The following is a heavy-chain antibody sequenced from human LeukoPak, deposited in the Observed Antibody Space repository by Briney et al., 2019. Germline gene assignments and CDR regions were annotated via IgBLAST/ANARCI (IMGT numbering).Heavy chain of an antibody. CDR3: ARGSRSSY. Sequence: GGPLRLSCAASGFTFGSYEMNGVRRAPGKGLEWVSYISSSGGTTYYADSVKGRFTISRDNAKNSLSLQMNSLRAEDTAGYYCARGSRSSYWGQGTLVTVSS. CDR1: GFTFGSYE. V-gene: IGHV3-48*03. J-gene: IGHJ4*02. CDR2: ISSSGGTT.